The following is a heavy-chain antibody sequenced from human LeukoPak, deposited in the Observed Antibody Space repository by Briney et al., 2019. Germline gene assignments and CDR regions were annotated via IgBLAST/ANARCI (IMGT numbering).Heavy chain of an antibody. D-gene: IGHD3-22*01. CDR3: ARDRGGYYYDSSGQPFDY. CDR1: GGSISSYY. CDR2: IYYSGST. J-gene: IGHJ4*02. Sequence: SETLSLTCTVSGGSISSYYWSWIRQPPGKGLEWIGYIYYSGSTNYNPSLKSRVTISVDTSKNQFSLKLSSVTAADTAVYYCARDRGGYYYDSSGQPFDYWGQGTLVTVSS. V-gene: IGHV4-59*01.